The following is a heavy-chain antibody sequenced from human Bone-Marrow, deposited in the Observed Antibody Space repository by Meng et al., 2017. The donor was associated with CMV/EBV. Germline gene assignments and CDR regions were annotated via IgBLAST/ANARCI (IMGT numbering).Heavy chain of an antibody. V-gene: IGHV3-21*01. D-gene: IGHD3-10*01. J-gene: IGHJ4*02. Sequence: LSLTCAASGFTFSSYSMNWVRQAPGKGLEWVSSISSSSSYIYYADSVKGRFTISRDNAKNSLYLQMNSLRAEDTAVYYCARLKHYYGSGSYYNGFDYWGQGTLVTVSS. CDR2: ISSSSSYI. CDR3: ARLKHYYGSGSYYNGFDY. CDR1: GFTFSSYS.